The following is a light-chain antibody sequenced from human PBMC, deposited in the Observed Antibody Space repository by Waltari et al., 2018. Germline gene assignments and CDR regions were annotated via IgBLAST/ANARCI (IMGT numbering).Light chain of an antibody. CDR2: ATS. CDR3: QQSYSTWT. CDR1: QNIRNY. Sequence: DIQMAQSPSSLSASVGDRVTITCRASQNIRNYINWYQKKPGKAPKLLISATSSLQSGVPSRFSGSGSGTEFTLTISSLQPEDFATYYCQQSYSTWTSGQGTKVEIK. V-gene: IGKV1-39*01. J-gene: IGKJ1*01.